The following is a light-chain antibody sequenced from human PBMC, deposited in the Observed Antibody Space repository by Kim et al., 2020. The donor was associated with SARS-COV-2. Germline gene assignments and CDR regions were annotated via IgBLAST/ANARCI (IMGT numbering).Light chain of an antibody. J-gene: IGLJ2*01. Sequence: QSALTQPPSVSGSPGQSVTISCTGTSSDVGPYDRVSWYQQSPGTAPKLLILAVSSRPSGVPDRFSGSKSVNTASLTISGLQAEDESDYYCSSYTTTNTLRFGGGTQLTVL. CDR2: AVS. CDR1: SSDVGPYDR. CDR3: SSYTTTNTLR. V-gene: IGLV2-18*02.